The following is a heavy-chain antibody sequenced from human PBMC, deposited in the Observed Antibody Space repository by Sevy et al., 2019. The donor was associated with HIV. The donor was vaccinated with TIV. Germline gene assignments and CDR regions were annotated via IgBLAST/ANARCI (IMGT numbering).Heavy chain of an antibody. V-gene: IGHV3-23*01. CDR3: ATTLLKLAVAGKEQFDP. Sequence: GGSLRLSCAASGFTFSSYAMSWVRQAPGKGLEWVSAISGSGGSTYYSDSVKGRFTISRDNSKNTLYLQLNSLRAEDTAVHYCATTLLKLAVAGKEQFDPWGQGTLVTVSS. J-gene: IGHJ5*02. D-gene: IGHD6-19*01. CDR2: ISGSGGST. CDR1: GFTFSSYA.